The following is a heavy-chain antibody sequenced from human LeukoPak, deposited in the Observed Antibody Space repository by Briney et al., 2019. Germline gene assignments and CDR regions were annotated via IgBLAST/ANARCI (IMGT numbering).Heavy chain of an antibody. CDR3: VRAEGSGSSFDY. D-gene: IGHD3-10*01. J-gene: IGHJ4*02. CDR2: ISSSSTHI. Sequence: GGSLRLSCAASGFPFRSYSMNWVRQAPGKGLEWVSSISSSSTHIYYADLVKGRFTISRDNAKNSLYLQMNSLRVEDTAVYYCVRAEGSGSSFDYWGQGTLVTVSS. CDR1: GFPFRSYS. V-gene: IGHV3-21*01.